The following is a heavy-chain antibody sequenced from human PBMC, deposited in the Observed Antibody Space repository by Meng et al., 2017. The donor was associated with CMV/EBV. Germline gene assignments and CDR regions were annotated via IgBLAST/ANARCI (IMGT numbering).Heavy chain of an antibody. CDR1: GFTFSSYA. J-gene: IGHJ6*02. CDR3: ARDRILVPSAYYGMDV. Sequence: GESLKISCAASGFTFSSYAMHWVRQAPGKGLEWVAVISYDGSNKYYADSVKGRFTISRDNSKNTLYLQMNSLRAEDTAVYYCARDRILVPSAYYGMDVRGQGTTVTVSS. V-gene: IGHV3-30*04. CDR2: ISYDGSNK. D-gene: IGHD2-2*01.